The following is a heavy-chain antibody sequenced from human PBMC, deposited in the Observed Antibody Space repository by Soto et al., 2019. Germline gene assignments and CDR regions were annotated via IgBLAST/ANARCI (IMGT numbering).Heavy chain of an antibody. J-gene: IGHJ5*02. CDR3: VRPPGTTSMYQWFDP. V-gene: IGHV4-39*01. CDR1: GGSINNSSYY. Sequence: QLQLQESGPGLVKPSETLSLTCTISGGSINNSSYYWGWIRQSPGKGLEWVGSIYRSGKTYYNPSLKSRVTLSVDTSKNQFSLKLTSVTAVDTAVYYCVRPPGTTSMYQWFDPWGQGTLVTVSS. CDR2: IYRSGKT. D-gene: IGHD2-2*01.